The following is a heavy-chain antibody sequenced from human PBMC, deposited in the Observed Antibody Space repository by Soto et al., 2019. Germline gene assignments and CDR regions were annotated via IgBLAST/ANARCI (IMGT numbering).Heavy chain of an antibody. CDR2: INPDSGGT. J-gene: IGHJ6*02. Sequence: ASVKVSCKASGYSFTDYYMHWVRQAPGQGLEWMGWINPDSGGTNYAQSFQGRVTMTRDPSISTAYMELTGLRSDDTAVYYCARDQMTTVTTNDYYGMDVWGQGTTVTVSS. D-gene: IGHD4-17*01. V-gene: IGHV1-2*02. CDR1: GYSFTDYY. CDR3: ARDQMTTVTTNDYYGMDV.